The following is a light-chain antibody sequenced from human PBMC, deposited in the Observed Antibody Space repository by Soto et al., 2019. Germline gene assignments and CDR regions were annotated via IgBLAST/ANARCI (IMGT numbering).Light chain of an antibody. J-gene: IGKJ2*01. CDR3: QQYNSYST. V-gene: IGKV1-5*03. CDR2: KAS. Sequence: DIQMTQSPSTLSASVGDRITITCRASQSISNLLAWYQQKPGKAPKLLIYKASTLESGVPSRFSGSGSGTEFTLTISGLQPDDFATYYCQQYNSYSTFGQGTKVEMK. CDR1: QSISNL.